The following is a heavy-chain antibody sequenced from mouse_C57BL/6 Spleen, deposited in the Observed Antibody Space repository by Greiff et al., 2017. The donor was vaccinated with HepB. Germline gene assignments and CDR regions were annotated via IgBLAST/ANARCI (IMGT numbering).Heavy chain of an antibody. J-gene: IGHJ4*01. D-gene: IGHD1-1*01. CDR1: GFTFSDFY. Sequence: EVKLVESGGGLVQSGRSLRLSCATSGFTFSDFYMEWVRQAPGKGLEWIAASRNKANDYTTEYSASVKGRFIVSRDTSQSILYLQMNALRAEDTAIYYCARDNYGRNAMDYWGQGTSVTVSS. V-gene: IGHV7-1*01. CDR2: SRNKANDYTT. CDR3: ARDNYGRNAMDY.